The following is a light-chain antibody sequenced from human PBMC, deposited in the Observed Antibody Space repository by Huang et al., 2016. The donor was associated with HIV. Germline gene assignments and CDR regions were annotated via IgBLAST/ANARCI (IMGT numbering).Light chain of an antibody. CDR3: QQYNDWSAVT. Sequence: EIVMTQSPATLSVSPGERATLSCRASQNIGGSLAWYQKKPGHAPRLLIYEESTRATGFPARFSGSGAGKDFTLTISRLQSEDFAVYYCQQYNDWSAVTFGGGTKVEI. CDR1: QNIGGS. J-gene: IGKJ4*01. V-gene: IGKV3-15*01. CDR2: EES.